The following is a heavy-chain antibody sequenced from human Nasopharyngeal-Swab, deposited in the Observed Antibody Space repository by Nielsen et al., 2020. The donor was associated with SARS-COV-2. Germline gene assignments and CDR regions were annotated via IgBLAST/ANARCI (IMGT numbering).Heavy chain of an antibody. CDR2: ISGSGGGT. J-gene: IGHJ6*02. Sequence: GESLKISCAASGFTFSSYAMSWVRQAPGKGLEWVSAISGSGGGTYYADSVKGRFTISRDNSKNTLYLQMNSLRAEDTAVYYCAKDLSISGSPVYYYGMDVWGQGTTVTVSS. CDR1: GFTFSSYA. V-gene: IGHV3-23*01. D-gene: IGHD1-26*01. CDR3: AKDLSISGSPVYYYGMDV.